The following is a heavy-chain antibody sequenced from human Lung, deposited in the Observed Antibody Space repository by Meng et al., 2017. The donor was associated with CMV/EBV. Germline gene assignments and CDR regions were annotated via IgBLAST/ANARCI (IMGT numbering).Heavy chain of an antibody. Sequence: GPLRLSCTISGYSIITSYFSGWVRQSPGKGLEWIGIIFHGGTVYYNPSLKSRVTISLDTSKNQFSLRLDTVTAADTAVYYCARERDYYSYMDVWGRGTTVTVSS. J-gene: IGHJ6*02. V-gene: IGHV4-38-2*02. CDR2: IFHGGTV. CDR3: ARERDYYSYMDV. CDR1: GYSIITSYF.